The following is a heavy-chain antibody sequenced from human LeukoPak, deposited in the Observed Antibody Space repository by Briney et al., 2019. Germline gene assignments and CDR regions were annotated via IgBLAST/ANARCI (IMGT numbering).Heavy chain of an antibody. J-gene: IGHJ4*02. CDR3: ARSTRDSSGFPFDY. Sequence: ASVKVSCKVSGYTLTELSMHWVRQAPGKGLEWMGGFDPEDGETIYAQKFQGRVTMTRDTSISTAYMELSRLRSDDTAVYYCARSTRDSSGFPFDYWGQGTLVTVSS. CDR1: GYTLTELS. CDR2: FDPEDGET. V-gene: IGHV1-24*01. D-gene: IGHD3-22*01.